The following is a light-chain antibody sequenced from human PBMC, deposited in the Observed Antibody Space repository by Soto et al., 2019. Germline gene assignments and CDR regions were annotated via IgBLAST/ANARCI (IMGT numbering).Light chain of an antibody. CDR3: QSYDSSLNDVV. J-gene: IGLJ2*01. CDR1: SSNIGARYD. CDR2: GYN. Sequence: QSVLTQPPSLSGAPGQRVTISCTGSSSNIGARYDVHWYQQLPGTAPKLLIYGYNNRPSGVPDRFSGSKSGTSASLAITGLQAEDEAVYYCQSYDSSLNDVVFGGGTKVTVL. V-gene: IGLV1-40*01.